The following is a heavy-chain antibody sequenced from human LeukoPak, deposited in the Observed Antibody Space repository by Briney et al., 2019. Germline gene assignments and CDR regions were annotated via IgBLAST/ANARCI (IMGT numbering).Heavy chain of an antibody. Sequence: GGSLRLSCTASGFTFDDFSIHWVRQTPGKGLEWVSLISKYGDRTYYADSVKGRFTISRDNAKNSLDLQMSSLRPEDTALYYCVKDKHRDGYTYGVYDSWGQGTLITVSS. CDR3: VKDKHRDGYTYGVYDS. CDR2: ISKYGDRT. J-gene: IGHJ5*01. V-gene: IGHV3-43*01. CDR1: GFTFDDFS. D-gene: IGHD5-12*01.